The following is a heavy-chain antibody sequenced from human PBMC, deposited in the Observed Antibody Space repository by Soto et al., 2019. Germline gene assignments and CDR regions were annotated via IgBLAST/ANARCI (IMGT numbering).Heavy chain of an antibody. J-gene: IGHJ4*02. V-gene: IGHV1-18*01. CDR1: GYTFTSYG. D-gene: IGHD6-13*01. CDR2: ISAYNGNT. Sequence: VASVKVSCKASGYTFTSYGISWVRQAPGQGLEWMGWISAYNGNTNYAQKLQGRVTMTTDTSTSTAYMELRSLRSDDTAVYYCARDGRIAAAGTFDYWGQGTLVTVSS. CDR3: ARDGRIAAAGTFDY.